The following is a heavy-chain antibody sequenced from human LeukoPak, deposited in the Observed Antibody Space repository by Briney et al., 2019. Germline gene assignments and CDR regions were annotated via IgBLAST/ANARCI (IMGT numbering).Heavy chain of an antibody. V-gene: IGHV4-59*01. J-gene: IGHJ6*04. D-gene: IGHD3-3*01. CDR3: ARGNTILSV. Sequence: SETLSLTCTVSGGSINNYYWSWIRQPPGKGLEWIGYIHYSGSTNYNPSLKSRVTISVDTSKNQFSLKLSSVTAADTAVYYCARGNTILSVWGKGTTVTVSS. CDR1: GGSINNYY. CDR2: IHYSGST.